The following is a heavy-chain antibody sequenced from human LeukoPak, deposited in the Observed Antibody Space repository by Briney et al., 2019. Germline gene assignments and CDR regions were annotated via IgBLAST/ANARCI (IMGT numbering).Heavy chain of an antibody. CDR1: GFSISDYY. V-gene: IGHV3-11*01. CDR2: ITSGGAST. Sequence: NPGGSLRLSCDASGFSISDYYMSWIRQSSGKGLEWIPYITSGGASTNYADSVKGRFTISRDKAKNSVALQLNSLRAEDTAVYYCTRQRRGTYYAFDSWGQGTLVTVSS. CDR3: TRQRRGTYYAFDS. J-gene: IGHJ4*02. D-gene: IGHD3-16*01.